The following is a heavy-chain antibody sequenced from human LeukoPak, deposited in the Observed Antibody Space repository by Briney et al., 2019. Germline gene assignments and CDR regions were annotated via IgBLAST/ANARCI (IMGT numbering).Heavy chain of an antibody. V-gene: IGHV3-23*01. CDR3: ARLAVYGDYVFDY. CDR2: ISASAGST. D-gene: IGHD4-17*01. Sequence: PGGSLRLSCAASGFTFSSYAMSWVRQAPGKGLEWVSAISASAGSTYYADSVKGRFTISRDNSKNTLYLQMNSLRPEDTAVYYCARLAVYGDYVFDYWGQGTLVTVSS. J-gene: IGHJ4*02. CDR1: GFTFSSYA.